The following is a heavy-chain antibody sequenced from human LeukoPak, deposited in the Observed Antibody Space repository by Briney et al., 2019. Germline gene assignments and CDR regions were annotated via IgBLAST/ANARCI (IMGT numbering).Heavy chain of an antibody. CDR2: IYYSGST. Sequence: SETLSLTCTVSGGSISSYYWSWIRQPPGKGLEWIGNIYYSGSTNYNPSLKSRVTISVDTSKNQFSLKLSSVTAADTAVYYCARGQLGYCSSTSCYGNWFDPWGQGTLVTVSS. D-gene: IGHD2-2*01. V-gene: IGHV4-59*12. J-gene: IGHJ5*02. CDR1: GGSISSYY. CDR3: ARGQLGYCSSTSCYGNWFDP.